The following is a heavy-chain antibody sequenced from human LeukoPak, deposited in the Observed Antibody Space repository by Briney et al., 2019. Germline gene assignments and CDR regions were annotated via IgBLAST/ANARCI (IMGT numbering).Heavy chain of an antibody. V-gene: IGHV4-30-4*01. D-gene: IGHD3-10*01. CDR3: ARVWFGELSIDY. CDR2: IYYSGGT. CDR1: GGSISSGDYY. Sequence: SETLSLTCTVSGGSISSGDYYWSWIRQPPGKGLEWIGYIYYSGGTYYNPSLKSRVTISVDTSKNQFSLKLSSVTAADTAVYYCARVWFGELSIDYWGQGTLVTVSS. J-gene: IGHJ4*02.